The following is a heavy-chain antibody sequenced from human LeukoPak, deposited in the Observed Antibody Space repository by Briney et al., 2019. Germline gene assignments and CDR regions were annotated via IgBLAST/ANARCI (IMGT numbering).Heavy chain of an antibody. V-gene: IGHV4-59*08. J-gene: IGHJ4*02. CDR1: GGSTSSYY. Sequence: SETLSLTCTVSGGSTSSYYWSWIRQPPGKGLEWIGYIYYSGSTNYNPSLKSRVTISVDTSENQFSLKLSSVTAADTAVYYCARRRGYSGYDIIDYWGQGTLVTVSS. CDR3: ARRRGYSGYDIIDY. CDR2: IYYSGST. D-gene: IGHD5-12*01.